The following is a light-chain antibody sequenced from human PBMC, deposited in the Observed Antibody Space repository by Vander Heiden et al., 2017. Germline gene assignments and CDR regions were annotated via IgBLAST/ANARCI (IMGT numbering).Light chain of an antibody. V-gene: IGKV3-11*01. CDR1: QSLRNY. CDR2: DAS. Sequence: IALTQSPATLSLSPGERATLTCRASQSLRNYLAWYQQKRGQAPRLLIYDASYRDSGIPARFSGSGSGTDFTLTISSLEPEDFAVYYCQQRFSWPATFGQGTKVEIK. J-gene: IGKJ1*01. CDR3: QQRFSWPAT.